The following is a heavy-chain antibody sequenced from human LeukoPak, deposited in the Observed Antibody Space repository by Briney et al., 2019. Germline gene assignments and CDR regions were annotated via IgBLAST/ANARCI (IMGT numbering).Heavy chain of an antibody. V-gene: IGHV1-69*05. J-gene: IGHJ5*02. CDR1: GGTFSSYA. D-gene: IGHD7-27*01. CDR2: IIPIFGTA. CDR3: AIAPGSLGFWFDP. Sequence: SVKVSCKASGGTFSSYAISWVRQAPGQGLEWMGGIIPIFGTANYAQKFQGRVTITTDESTSTAYMELSSLRPEDTAVYYCAIAPGSLGFWFDPWGQGTLVTVSS.